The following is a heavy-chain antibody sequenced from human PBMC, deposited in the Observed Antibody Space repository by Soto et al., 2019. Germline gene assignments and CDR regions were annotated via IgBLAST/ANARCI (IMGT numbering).Heavy chain of an antibody. CDR3: ARDRYSSSWYVGAFDY. CDR1: GNTFTSYS. CDR2: INAGNGNT. D-gene: IGHD6-13*01. Sequence: QVQLVQSGAEVKKPGASVKVSCKASGNTFTSYSVYWVRQAPGQGLEWMGWINAGNGNTRYSQKFQDRVTITRDTXAXXVYMELSSLRSEATAVYYCARDRYSSSWYVGAFDYWGQGTLVTVSS. V-gene: IGHV1-3*01. J-gene: IGHJ4*02.